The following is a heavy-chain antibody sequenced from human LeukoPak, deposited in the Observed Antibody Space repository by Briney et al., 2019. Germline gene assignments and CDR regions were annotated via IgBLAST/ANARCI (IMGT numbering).Heavy chain of an antibody. D-gene: IGHD3-3*01. CDR1: KFTFSTFA. V-gene: IGHV3-23*01. CDR3: ANGNGQRFLEWLHEVHFDS. Sequence: GESLRLSCAASKFTFSTFAMSWVRQAPGKGLEWVSGINPSGNSTYYADSVRGRFTISRDNSRNMVYLQMHSLRAEDTAVYYCANGNGQRFLEWLHEVHFDSWGHGTLVTVSS. CDR2: INPSGNST. J-gene: IGHJ4*01.